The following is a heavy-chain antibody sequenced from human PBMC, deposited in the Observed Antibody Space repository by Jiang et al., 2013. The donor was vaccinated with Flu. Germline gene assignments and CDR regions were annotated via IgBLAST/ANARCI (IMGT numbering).Heavy chain of an antibody. D-gene: IGHD4-17*01. CDR3: TTLTVTDIHFDY. CDR2: VKSKTDGETT. Sequence: GSLRLSCGVSGFIFSNAWWNWVRQAPGKGLEWVGRVKSKTDGETTDYAAPVNGRFSISRDDSKDTLYLQMNSLKTEDTAVYYCTTLTVTDIHFDYWGQGTLVTVSS. J-gene: IGHJ4*02. CDR1: GFIFSNAW. V-gene: IGHV3-15*07.